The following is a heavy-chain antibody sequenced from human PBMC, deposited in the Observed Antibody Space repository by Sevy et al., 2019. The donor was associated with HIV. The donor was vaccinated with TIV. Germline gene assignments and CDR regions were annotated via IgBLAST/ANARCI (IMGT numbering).Heavy chain of an antibody. V-gene: IGHV3-48*02. D-gene: IGHD5-18*01. CDR3: ARDVDTLFVRSFDS. J-gene: IGHJ4*02. CDR2: ISSSSRTI. Sequence: GGSLRLSCVVSGLTFSSDSMYWVRQAPGKGLEWLAYISSSSRTIYYADSVEGRFTISRDNDKKSVFLQMNNLRDEDSATYYCARDVDTLFVRSFDSWGQRTLVTVSS. CDR1: GLTFSSDS.